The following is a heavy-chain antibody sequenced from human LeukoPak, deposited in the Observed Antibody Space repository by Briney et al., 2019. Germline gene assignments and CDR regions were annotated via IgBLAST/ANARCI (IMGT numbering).Heavy chain of an antibody. D-gene: IGHD5-18*01. CDR1: GGSFSGYY. Sequence: SETLSPTCAVYGGSFSGYYWIWIRQPPGKGLEWIGEINRSGSTTYNPSLKSRVTISLDTSKNQFSLKLSSVTAADTAVYCCASSLVRADMVTGIDYWGQGTLVTVSS. V-gene: IGHV4-34*01. CDR3: ASSLVRADMVTGIDY. CDR2: INRSGST. J-gene: IGHJ4*02.